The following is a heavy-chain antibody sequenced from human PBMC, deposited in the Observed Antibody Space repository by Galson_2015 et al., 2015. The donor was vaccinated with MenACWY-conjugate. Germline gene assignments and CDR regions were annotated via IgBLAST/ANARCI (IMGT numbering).Heavy chain of an antibody. CDR1: SYW. V-gene: IGHV3-7*03. J-gene: IGHJ4*02. CDR3: ARLTTLDY. CDR2: MKQDGSEK. D-gene: IGHD4-11*01. Sequence: SYWMSWVRQAPGKGLEWVATMKQDGSEKYYVDSVKGRFTISRDNAKNSLYLQMNSLRAEDTAMYYCARLTTLDYWGQGTLVTVSS.